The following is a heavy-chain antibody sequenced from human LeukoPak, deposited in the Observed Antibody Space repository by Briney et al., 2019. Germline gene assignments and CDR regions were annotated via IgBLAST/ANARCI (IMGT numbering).Heavy chain of an antibody. Sequence: GGPLRLSCAASGFTFSSYAMSWVRQAPGKGLEWVSAISGSGGSTYYADSVKGRFTISRDNSKNTLYLQMNSLRAEDTAVYYCAKVSAVAGKFDYRGQGTLVTVSS. CDR1: GFTFSSYA. CDR3: AKVSAVAGKFDY. J-gene: IGHJ4*02. V-gene: IGHV3-23*01. D-gene: IGHD6-19*01. CDR2: ISGSGGST.